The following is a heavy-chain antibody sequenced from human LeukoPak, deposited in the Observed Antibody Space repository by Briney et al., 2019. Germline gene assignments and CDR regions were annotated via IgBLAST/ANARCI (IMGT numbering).Heavy chain of an antibody. CDR1: GGSISNSSYY. J-gene: IGHJ4*02. CDR3: AREYCSTTTSCYLGKPATESYFDC. CDR2: MFHSGST. V-gene: IGHV4-39*07. Sequence: SETLSLTCTVSGGSISNSSYYWGWIRQPPGKGLEWIGSMFHSGSTYHNPSLKSRVTISLGPSKNQFSLKLSSVTAADTAVYYCAREYCSTTTSCYLGKPATESYFDCWGQGTLVTVSS. D-gene: IGHD2-2*01.